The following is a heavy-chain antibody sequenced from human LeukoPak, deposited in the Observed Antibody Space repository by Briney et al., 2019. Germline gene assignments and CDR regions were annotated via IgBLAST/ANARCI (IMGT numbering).Heavy chain of an antibody. J-gene: IGHJ4*02. CDR3: AKGDSGFYFYFDH. D-gene: IGHD3-22*01. CDR2: ILSDGNDK. CDR1: EFTFSNYG. Sequence: PGRSLRLSCAASEFTFSNYGMHWVRQAPGKGLEWVAAILSDGNDKYYADSVKGRFTISRDNSKNTLYMQINSLRAEDTAVYYCAKGDSGFYFYFDHWGQGTLVTVSS. V-gene: IGHV3-30*18.